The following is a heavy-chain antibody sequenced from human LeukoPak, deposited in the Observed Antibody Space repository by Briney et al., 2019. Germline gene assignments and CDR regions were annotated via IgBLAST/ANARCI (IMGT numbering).Heavy chain of an antibody. D-gene: IGHD2-2*01. V-gene: IGHV6-1*01. CDR2: TYYRFTWYN. J-gene: IGHJ5*02. Sequence: PSQTLSLTCAISGDSVSSNSVTWNWIRQSPSRGLEWLGRTYYRFTWYNDYAVSVRGRITVNPDTSKNQFSLHLNSVTSEDTAVYYCARRLTQYDCFDPWGQGILVTVSS. CDR3: ARRLTQYDCFDP. CDR1: GDSVSSNSVT.